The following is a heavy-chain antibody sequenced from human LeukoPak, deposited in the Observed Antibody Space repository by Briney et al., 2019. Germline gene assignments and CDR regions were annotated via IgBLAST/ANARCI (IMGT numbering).Heavy chain of an antibody. CDR2: IYYSGST. V-gene: IGHV4-39*01. J-gene: IGHJ3*02. CDR1: GSSISSNKYY. D-gene: IGHD1-26*01. Sequence: SETLSLTCTVSGSSISSNKYYWGWIRQPPGKGLEWIGSIYYSGSTYYNPTLKSRVTIFVDTSKNQFSLKLSSVTAADTAVYYCATPYSGGYQGLDIWGQGTMVTVSS. CDR3: ATPYSGGYQGLDI.